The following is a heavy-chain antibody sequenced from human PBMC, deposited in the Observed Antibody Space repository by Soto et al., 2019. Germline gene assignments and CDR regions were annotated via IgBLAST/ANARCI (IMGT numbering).Heavy chain of an antibody. CDR3: ARDLWGYCGTDCYPLDV. V-gene: IGHV4-59*01. CDR2: MYNTGRT. Sequence: SETLSLTCTVSGGSISRYYWSWIRQPPGKGLEWIGYMYNTGRTVYNPSFKSRVTISVDTSKNQFSLQLDSVTAADTAVYYCARDLWGYCGTDCYPLDVWGQGPTVT. J-gene: IGHJ6*02. D-gene: IGHD2-21*02. CDR1: GGSISRYY.